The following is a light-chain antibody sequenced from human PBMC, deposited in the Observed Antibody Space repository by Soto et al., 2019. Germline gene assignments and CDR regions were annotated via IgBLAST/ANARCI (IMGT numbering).Light chain of an antibody. CDR2: DAS. V-gene: IGKV1-33*01. CDR1: QDISNY. CDR3: QQSYNMQTWT. J-gene: IGKJ1*01. Sequence: DIQMTQSPSSLSASVGDRVTITCQASQDISNYLNWYQQKPGKAPKLLIYDASNLETGVPSRFSGSGSGTDFTLTISSLQPEDFATYYCQQSYNMQTWTFGQGTKVEIK.